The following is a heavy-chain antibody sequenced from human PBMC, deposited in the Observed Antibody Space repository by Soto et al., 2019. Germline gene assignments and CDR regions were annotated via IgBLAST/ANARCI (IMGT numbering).Heavy chain of an antibody. J-gene: IGHJ4*02. V-gene: IGHV4-30-4*01. D-gene: IGHD4-17*01. CDR2: IYYSGST. Sequence: QVQLQESGPGLLKPSQTLSLTCSVSGGSISNGDYYWSWIRQPPGKGLEWIGYIYYSGSTYYNPSLKSRVTISVGTSRNHFSLRLSSVTAADTAVYYCARRYGDSGFFDYWGQGTLVTVSS. CDR3: ARRYGDSGFFDY. CDR1: GGSISNGDYY.